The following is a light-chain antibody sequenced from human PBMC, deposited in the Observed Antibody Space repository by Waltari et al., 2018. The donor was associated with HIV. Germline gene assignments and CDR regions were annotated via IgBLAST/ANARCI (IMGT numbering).Light chain of an antibody. V-gene: IGLV1-44*01. CDR1: SSNIGSNI. CDR3: ATWDDSLNGLNWV. J-gene: IGLJ3*02. Sequence: QSLLTQPPSASGTPGQRVTISCSGSSSNIGSNIVNWYQQLPGRAPKLLIYTDNQRASGVPDRVSGSKSGNSASLAISGRQAEDEADYYCATWDDSLNGLNWVFGGGTKLTVL. CDR2: TDN.